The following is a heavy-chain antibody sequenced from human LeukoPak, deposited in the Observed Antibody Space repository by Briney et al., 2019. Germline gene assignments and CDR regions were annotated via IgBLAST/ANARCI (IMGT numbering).Heavy chain of an antibody. V-gene: IGHV3-30-3*01. CDR3: ARDEVRPSNSRMVFDY. CDR2: ISYDGTNK. D-gene: IGHD1-26*01. Sequence: GGSLRLSCEASGFTFSSFAMHWVRQAPGKGLEWVAVISYDGTNKYYADSVKGRFTISRDNSKNTLYLQMISLRAEDTAVYYCARDEVRPSNSRMVFDYWGQGTLVTVSP. CDR1: GFTFSSFA. J-gene: IGHJ4*02.